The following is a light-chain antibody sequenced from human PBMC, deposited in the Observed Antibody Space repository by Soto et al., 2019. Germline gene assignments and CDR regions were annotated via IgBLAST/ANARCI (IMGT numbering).Light chain of an antibody. CDR1: SSDVGGYSY. Sequence: QSVLTQPASVSGSPGQSITISCTGTSSDVGGYSYVSWYQQYPGKAPKLMIYEVSNRPSGVSNRFSGSKSGNTASLTISGLQAEDEADYYCSSYTSSSTWVFGGGTKLTVL. CDR3: SSYTSSSTWV. V-gene: IGLV2-14*01. CDR2: EVS. J-gene: IGLJ3*02.